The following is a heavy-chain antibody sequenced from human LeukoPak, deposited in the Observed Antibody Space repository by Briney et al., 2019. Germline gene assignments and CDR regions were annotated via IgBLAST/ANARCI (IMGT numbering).Heavy chain of an antibody. CDR3: ASQTGIAAAGTVAFDI. Sequence: PSETLSLTCTVSGGSISSSSYYWGWIRQPPGKGLEWIGSIYYSGSTYYNPSLKSRVTISVDTSKNQFSLKLSSVTAADTAVYYCASQTGIAAAGTVAFDIWGQGTMVTVSS. CDR1: GGSISSSSYY. D-gene: IGHD6-13*01. J-gene: IGHJ3*02. V-gene: IGHV4-39*01. CDR2: IYYSGST.